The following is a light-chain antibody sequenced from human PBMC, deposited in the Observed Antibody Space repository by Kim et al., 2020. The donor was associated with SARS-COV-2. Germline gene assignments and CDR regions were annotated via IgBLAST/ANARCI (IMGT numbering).Light chain of an antibody. CDR2: RNN. CDR3: AAWDDSLSGPV. J-gene: IGLJ3*02. Sequence: GQRVTISCSGSRSNIGSNYVYWYQQLPGTAPKLLIYRNNQRPSGVPDRFSGSKSGTSASLAISGLRSEDEADYYCAAWDDSLSGPVFGAGTQLTVL. V-gene: IGLV1-47*01. CDR1: RSNIGSNY.